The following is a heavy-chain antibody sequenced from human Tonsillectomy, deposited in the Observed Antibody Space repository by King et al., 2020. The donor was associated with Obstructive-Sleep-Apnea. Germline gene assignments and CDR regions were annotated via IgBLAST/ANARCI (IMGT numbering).Heavy chain of an antibody. CDR1: GGSISSSSYY. D-gene: IGHD4-17*01. J-gene: IGHJ4*02. Sequence: QLQESGPGLVRPSETLSLTCTVSGGSISSSSYYWGWIRQPPGKGLEWIGSIYYSGSTYYNPSLKSRVTISVDTSKNQFSLKLSSVTAADTAVYYCASLWGGDYHFDYWGQGTLVTVSS. V-gene: IGHV4-39*01. CDR2: IYYSGST. CDR3: ASLWGGDYHFDY.